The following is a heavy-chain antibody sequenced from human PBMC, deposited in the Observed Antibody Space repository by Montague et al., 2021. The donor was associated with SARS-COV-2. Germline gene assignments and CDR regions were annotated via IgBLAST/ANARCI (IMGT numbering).Heavy chain of an antibody. CDR2: INHRGTS. Sequence: SETLSLTCAVYGGSFSDYFWTWIRQPPGKGLEWIGEINHRGTSNYNPSLKGRVSISVDTSKNQFSLSLGSVTAADTAVYYCARGRQPFNMIVVVMTGGEYYFDYWGQGTLVTVSS. V-gene: IGHV4-34*01. CDR3: ARGRQPFNMIVVVMTGGEYYFDY. J-gene: IGHJ4*02. CDR1: GGSFSDYF. D-gene: IGHD3-22*01.